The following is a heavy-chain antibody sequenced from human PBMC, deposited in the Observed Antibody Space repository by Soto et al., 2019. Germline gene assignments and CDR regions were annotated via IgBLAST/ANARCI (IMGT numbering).Heavy chain of an antibody. V-gene: IGHV4-34*01. CDR2: INHSGST. Sequence: PSETLSLTCAVYGGSFSGYYWSWIRQPPGKGLEWIGEINHSGSTNYNPSLKSRVTISVDTPKNQFSLKLSSVTAADTAVYYCARARYSGSYYPYYGMDVWGQGTTVTVSS. CDR1: GGSFSGYY. D-gene: IGHD3-10*01. J-gene: IGHJ6*02. CDR3: ARARYSGSYYPYYGMDV.